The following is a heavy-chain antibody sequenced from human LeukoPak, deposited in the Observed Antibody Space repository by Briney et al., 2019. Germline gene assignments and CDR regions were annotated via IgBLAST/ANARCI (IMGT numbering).Heavy chain of an antibody. CDR2: IYERGPA. V-gene: IGHV4-30-2*01. CDR3: ARSRQGSGLFSF. J-gene: IGHJ4*02. Sequence: SQTLSLTCTVSGGAIISGGYSWNWIRQPPGKGLEWIGCIYERGPAYYNPSLKSRFTISVDTVKNQFFLNVTSMTAADTAVYYCARSRQGSGLFSFWGQGTLVAVSS. CDR1: GGAIISGGYS. D-gene: IGHD2-15*01.